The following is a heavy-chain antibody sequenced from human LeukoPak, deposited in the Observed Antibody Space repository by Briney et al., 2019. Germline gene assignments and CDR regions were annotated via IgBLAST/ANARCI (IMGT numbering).Heavy chain of an antibody. CDR3: ARDKMLGGFDP. D-gene: IGHD3-10*02. Sequence: SETLSLTCTVSGGSISSYYWSWIRQPPGKGLEWIGYIYYSGSTNYNPSLKSRVTISVDTSKNQFSLKLSSVTAADTAVYYCARDKMLGGFDPWGQGTLVTVSS. V-gene: IGHV4-59*01. CDR1: GGSISSYY. CDR2: IYYSGST. J-gene: IGHJ5*02.